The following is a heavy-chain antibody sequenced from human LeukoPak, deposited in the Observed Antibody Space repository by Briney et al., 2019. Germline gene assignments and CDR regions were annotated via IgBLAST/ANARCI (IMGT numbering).Heavy chain of an antibody. Sequence: GGSLRLSCAASVFTFSSYAMSSVRQAPGKGLEWVSAISGSGGSTYYADSVKGRFTISRDNSKNTLYLQMNSLRAEDTAVYYCAKGQQLAPGYWGQGTLVTVSS. V-gene: IGHV3-23*01. D-gene: IGHD6-13*01. CDR3: AKGQQLAPGY. CDR1: VFTFSSYA. J-gene: IGHJ4*02. CDR2: ISGSGGST.